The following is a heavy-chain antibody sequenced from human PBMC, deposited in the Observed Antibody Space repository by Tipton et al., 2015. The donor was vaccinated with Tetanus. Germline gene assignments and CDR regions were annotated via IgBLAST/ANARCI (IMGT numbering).Heavy chain of an antibody. D-gene: IGHD3-10*01. Sequence: TLSLTCAVSGGSFSGFYWSWIRQPPGKGLEWIGEINHRGGTSYNPSLKSRVTISVDTSKNQFSVNMSSVTAADTAVYYCARGDYYGSGTYDVWGQGTTVTVPS. CDR1: GGSFSGFY. CDR2: INHRGGT. V-gene: IGHV4-34*01. J-gene: IGHJ6*02. CDR3: ARGDYYGSGTYDV.